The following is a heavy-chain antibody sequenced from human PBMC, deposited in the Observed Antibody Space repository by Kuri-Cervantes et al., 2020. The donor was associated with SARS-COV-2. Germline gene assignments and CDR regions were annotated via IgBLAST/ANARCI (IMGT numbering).Heavy chain of an antibody. CDR2: IYTSGGT. CDR3: PRYVVVPAARRYYFDY. Sequence: ESPKISLTSSGGSISSYYWSWIRQPAGKGLEWIGRIYTSGGTNYNPSLQSRVTMSVDTSKNQFSLKLSSVTAADTAVYYCPRYVVVPAARRYYFDYWGQGSLVTVSS. V-gene: IGHV4-4*07. J-gene: IGHJ4*02. CDR1: GGSISSYY. D-gene: IGHD2-2*01.